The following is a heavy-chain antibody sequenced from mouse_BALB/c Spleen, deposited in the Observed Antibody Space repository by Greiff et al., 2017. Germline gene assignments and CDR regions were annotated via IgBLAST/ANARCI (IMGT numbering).Heavy chain of an antibody. D-gene: IGHD1-1*01. CDR3: ARYYYGSSYVGWYFDV. CDR2: ISYSGST. V-gene: IGHV3-2*02. Sequence: EVKLVESGPGLVKPSQSLSLTCTVTGYSITSDYAWNWIRQFPGNKLEWMGYISYSGSTSYNPSLKSRISITRDTSKNQFFLQLNSVTTEDTATYYCARYYYGSSYVGWYFDVWGAGTTVTVSS. CDR1: GYSITSDYA. J-gene: IGHJ1*01.